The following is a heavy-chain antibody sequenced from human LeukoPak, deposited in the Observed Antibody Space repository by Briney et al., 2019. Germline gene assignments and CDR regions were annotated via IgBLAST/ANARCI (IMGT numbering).Heavy chain of an antibody. CDR3: ARDNVQAGSPKF. V-gene: IGHV3-21*01. Sequence: GGSLRLSCAASGFTFHNYSMNWVRQAPGKGLEWVSSSSSSGSHRYYADSVKGRFTISRDNAKNSLFLQMSSLRGEDTAVYYCARDNVQAGSPKFWGQGTLVTVPS. J-gene: IGHJ4*02. CDR1: GFTFHNYS. CDR2: SSSSGSHR. D-gene: IGHD3-10*01.